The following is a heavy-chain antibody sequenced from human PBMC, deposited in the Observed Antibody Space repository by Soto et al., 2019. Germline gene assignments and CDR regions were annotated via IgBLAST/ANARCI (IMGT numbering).Heavy chain of an antibody. Sequence: PSETLSLTCTVSGGYISSGGYYWSWIRQHPGKGLEWIGYIYYSGSTYYNPSLKSRVTISVDTSKNQFSLKLSSVTAADTAVYYCARALSYDILTGPWENEENWFDPWGQGTLVTVSS. CDR1: GGYISSGGYY. D-gene: IGHD3-9*01. V-gene: IGHV4-31*03. J-gene: IGHJ5*02. CDR2: IYYSGST. CDR3: ARALSYDILTGPWENEENWFDP.